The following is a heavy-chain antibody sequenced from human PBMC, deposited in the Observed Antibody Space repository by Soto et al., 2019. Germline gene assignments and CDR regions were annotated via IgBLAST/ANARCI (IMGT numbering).Heavy chain of an antibody. CDR3: AKADSGSDFDY. V-gene: IGHV3-30*18. CDR1: GFTFSSYG. CDR2: ISYDGSNK. J-gene: IGHJ4*02. D-gene: IGHD3-10*01. Sequence: QVQLVESGGGVVQPGRSLRLSCAASGFTFSSYGMHWVRQAPGKGLEWVAVISYDGSNKYYADSVKGRFTISRDNSKNTLYLQMNSLRAEDTAVYYCAKADSGSDFDYWGQGTLVTVSS.